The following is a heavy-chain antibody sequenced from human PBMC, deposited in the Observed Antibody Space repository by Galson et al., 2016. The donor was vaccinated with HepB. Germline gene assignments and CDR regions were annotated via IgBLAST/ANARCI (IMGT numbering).Heavy chain of an antibody. V-gene: IGHV1-8*01. D-gene: IGHD4-17*01. CDR1: GYTFTSQD. Sequence: SVKVSCKASGYTFTSQDVNWVRQATGQGLEWMGWMNPHSGNTGYAQKFQGRVTMTRNTSINTAYMELSGLTSEDTAVYYCAARPPRGDYVNNWGQGTLVTVSS. CDR3: AARPPRGDYVNN. J-gene: IGHJ4*02. CDR2: MNPHSGNT.